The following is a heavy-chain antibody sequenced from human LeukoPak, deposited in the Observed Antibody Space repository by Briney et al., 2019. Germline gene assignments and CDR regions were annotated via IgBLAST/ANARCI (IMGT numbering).Heavy chain of an antibody. D-gene: IGHD2-15*01. Sequence: ASVKVSCKASGYTFTGYYMHWVRQAPGQGLEWMGRINPNSGGTNYAQKFQGRVTMTRDTSISTAYMELSRLRSDDTAMYYCARMATLLSYYYGMDVWGQGTTVTVSS. CDR2: INPNSGGT. J-gene: IGHJ6*02. CDR1: GYTFTGYY. CDR3: ARMATLLSYYYGMDV. V-gene: IGHV1-2*06.